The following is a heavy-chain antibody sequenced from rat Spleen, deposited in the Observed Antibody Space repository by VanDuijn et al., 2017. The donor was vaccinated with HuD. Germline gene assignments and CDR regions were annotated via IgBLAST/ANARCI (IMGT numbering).Heavy chain of an antibody. CDR3: ARAVYLRDWYFDF. V-gene: IGHV5-19*01. J-gene: IGHJ1*01. CDR2: ICYDGGRN. D-gene: IGHD2-1*01. Sequence: EVQLVASGGGLVQPGRSLQLSCAASGFTFSNYGLHWIRQAPTKGREWVATICYDGGRNFYRDSVKGRFSISRDDAKSTLYLQMDSLRAEDTATYHGARAVYLRDWYFDFWGPGAMVTVSS. CDR1: GFTFSNYG.